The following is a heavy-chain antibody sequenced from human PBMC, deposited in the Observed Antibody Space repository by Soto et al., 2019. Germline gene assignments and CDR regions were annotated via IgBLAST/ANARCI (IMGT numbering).Heavy chain of an antibody. J-gene: IGHJ4*02. CDR3: ARGAAAAGTAYFDY. V-gene: IGHV4-34*01. CDR1: GGSFSGYY. CDR2: INHSGST. D-gene: IGHD6-13*01. Sequence: SETLSLTCAVYGGSFSGYYWSWIRQPPGKGLEWIGEINHSGSTNYNPSLKSRVTISVDTSKNQFSLKLSSVTAADTAVYYCARGAAAAGTAYFDYWGQGILVTVSS.